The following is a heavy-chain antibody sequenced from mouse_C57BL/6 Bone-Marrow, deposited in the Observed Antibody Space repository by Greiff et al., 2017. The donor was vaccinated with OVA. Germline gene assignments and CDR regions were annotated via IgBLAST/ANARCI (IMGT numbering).Heavy chain of an antibody. V-gene: IGHV14-2*01. CDR1: GFNIKDYY. CDR2: IDPEDGDT. J-gene: IGHJ4*01. D-gene: IGHD2-1*01. CDR3: ASGGNSVYAMDY. Sequence: VQLQQSGAELVKPGASVKLSCTASGFNIKDYYMHWVKQRTEQGLEWIGRIDPEDGDTKYAPKFQGKATITADTSSNTAYLQLSSLTSEDTAVYYCASGGNSVYAMDYWGQGTSVTVSS.